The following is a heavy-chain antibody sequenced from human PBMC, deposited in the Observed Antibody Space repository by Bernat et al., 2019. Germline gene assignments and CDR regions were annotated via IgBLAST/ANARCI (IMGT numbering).Heavy chain of an antibody. J-gene: IGHJ3*02. Sequence: QVQLQESGPGLWKPSETLSPTCTVSGASISSNYWSWTRKPPGKGREWIGITNYSGSTNYNPSLKSRVTISVDTSKNQFSLKLSSVTAADTAVYYCAGSKEHYYYGSGRDAFDIWGQGTMVTVSS. CDR2: TNYSGST. V-gene: IGHV4-59*01. CDR1: GASISSNY. CDR3: AGSKEHYYYGSGRDAFDI. D-gene: IGHD3-10*01.